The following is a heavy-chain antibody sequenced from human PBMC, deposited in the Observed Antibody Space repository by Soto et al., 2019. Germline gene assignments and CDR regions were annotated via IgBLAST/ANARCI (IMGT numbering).Heavy chain of an antibody. D-gene: IGHD2-21*02. Sequence: GESLKISCKGSGYSFTSYWIGWVRQMPGKGLEWMGIIYPGDSDTRYSPSFQGQVTTSADKSISTAYLQWSSLKASDTAMYYCARRDCGGDCYSLSYGMDVWGQGTTVTVSS. CDR1: GYSFTSYW. J-gene: IGHJ6*02. V-gene: IGHV5-51*01. CDR2: IYPGDSDT. CDR3: ARRDCGGDCYSLSYGMDV.